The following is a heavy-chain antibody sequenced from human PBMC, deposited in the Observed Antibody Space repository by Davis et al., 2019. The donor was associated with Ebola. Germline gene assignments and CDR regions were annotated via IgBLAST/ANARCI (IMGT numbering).Heavy chain of an antibody. J-gene: IGHJ6*02. CDR3: HGVGYYYYGMDV. CDR1: GGSISSSSYY. Sequence: MPSETLSLICTVSGGSISSSSYYWGWIRQPPGKGLEWIGSIYYSGSTYYNPSLKSRVTISVDTSKNQFSLKLSSVTAADTAVYYCHGVGYYYYGMDVWGQGTTVTVSS. D-gene: IGHD2-8*01. V-gene: IGHV4-39*01. CDR2: IYYSGST.